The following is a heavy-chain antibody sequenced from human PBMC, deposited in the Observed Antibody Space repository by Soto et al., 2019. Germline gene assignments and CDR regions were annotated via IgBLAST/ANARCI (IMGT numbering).Heavy chain of an antibody. Sequence: SETLSLTCTVSGGSISSGGYYWSWIRQHPGKGLEWIGYIYYSGSTYYNPSLKSRVTISVDTSKNQFSLKLSSVTAADTAVYYCARTNTGEFFFDYWGQGTLVTVSS. CDR3: ARTNTGEFFFDY. J-gene: IGHJ4*02. D-gene: IGHD3-10*01. V-gene: IGHV4-31*03. CDR2: IYYSGST. CDR1: GGSISSGGYY.